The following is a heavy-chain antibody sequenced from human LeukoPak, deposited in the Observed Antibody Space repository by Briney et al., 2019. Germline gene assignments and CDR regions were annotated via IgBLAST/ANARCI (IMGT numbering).Heavy chain of an antibody. CDR3: AREGTSGTHLNWFDP. J-gene: IGHJ5*02. CDR2: IYGSGST. CDR1: GGSISSYY. D-gene: IGHD1-1*01. Sequence: SETLSLTCTVSGGSISSYYWSWIRQPSGKGLEWIGHIYGSGSTNYNPSLKSRVTLSVDTSKNQFSLKLSSVTAADTAVYYCAREGTSGTHLNWFDPWGQGTLVTVSS. V-gene: IGHV4-59*01.